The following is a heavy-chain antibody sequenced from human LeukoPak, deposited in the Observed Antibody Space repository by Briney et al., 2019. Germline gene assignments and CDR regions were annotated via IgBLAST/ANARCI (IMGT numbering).Heavy chain of an antibody. CDR3: AKDPHGGYSSGWPDY. J-gene: IGHJ4*02. CDR1: GFTFSSYG. CDR2: IWYDGSNK. V-gene: IGHV3-33*06. Sequence: GRSLRLSCAASGFTFSSYGMHWVRQAPGKGLEWVALIWYDGSNKYYADSVKGRFTISRDNSKNTLYLQMNSLRAEDTAVYCCAKDPHGGYSSGWPDYWGQGTLVTVSS. D-gene: IGHD6-19*01.